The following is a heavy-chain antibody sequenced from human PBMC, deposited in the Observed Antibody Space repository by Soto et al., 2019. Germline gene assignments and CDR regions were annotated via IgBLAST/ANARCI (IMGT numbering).Heavy chain of an antibody. Sequence: QITLKESGPTQVKPTQTLTLTCSFSGFSLNTDGEGVGWVRQPPGEALEWLALIYWDDDERYSPSLKTRLTNTKDPSKNQVVLIMTNMDRVDTATYYCAHSRNLITEDAQVGDFDYWGQGTLVTVSS. D-gene: IGHD3-10*01. J-gene: IGHJ4*02. V-gene: IGHV2-5*02. CDR3: AHSRNLITEDAQVGDFDY. CDR1: GFSLNTDGEG. CDR2: IYWDDDE.